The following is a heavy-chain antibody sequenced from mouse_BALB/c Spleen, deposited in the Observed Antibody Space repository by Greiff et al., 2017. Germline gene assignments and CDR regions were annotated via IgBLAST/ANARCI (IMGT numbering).Heavy chain of an antibody. CDR3: ARDDYVYYYAMDY. D-gene: IGHD2-4*01. J-gene: IGHJ4*01. CDR2: INPSSGYT. V-gene: IGHV1-4*02. CDR1: GYTFTSYT. Sequence: VQLQQSAAELARPGASVKMSCKASGYTFTSYTMHWVKQRPGQGLEWIGYINPSSGYTEYNQKFKDKTTLTADKSSSTAYMQLSSLTSEDSAVYYCARDDYVYYYAMDYGGQGTSVTVSS.